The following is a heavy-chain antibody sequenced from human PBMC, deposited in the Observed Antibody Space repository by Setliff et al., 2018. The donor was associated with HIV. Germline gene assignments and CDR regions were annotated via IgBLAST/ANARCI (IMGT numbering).Heavy chain of an antibody. CDR1: GYTFTSND. V-gene: IGHV1-8*01. J-gene: IGHJ6*03. CDR3: ARARDNGDYYYYYYMDV. CDR2: MNPNSGNT. Sequence: ASVKVSCKASGYTFTSNDINWVRQATGQGLEWMGWMNPNSGNTGYAQKFQGRVTMTRDTSISTAYMELSSLRSDDTAVYYCARARDNGDYYYYYYMDVWGKGTTVTVSS. D-gene: IGHD2-8*01.